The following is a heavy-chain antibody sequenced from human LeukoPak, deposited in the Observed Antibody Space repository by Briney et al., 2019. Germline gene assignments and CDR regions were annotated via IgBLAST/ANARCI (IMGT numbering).Heavy chain of an antibody. D-gene: IGHD2-21*02. Sequence: GGSLRLSCAASGFTFSSYAMSWVRQAPGKGLEWVSAISGSGGSTYYADSVKGRLTISRDNSKNTLYLQMNSLRAEDTAVYYCARGSKKHIVVVTAIPPFDYWGQGTLVTVSS. V-gene: IGHV3-23*01. CDR2: ISGSGGST. CDR1: GFTFSSYA. J-gene: IGHJ4*02. CDR3: ARGSKKHIVVVTAIPPFDY.